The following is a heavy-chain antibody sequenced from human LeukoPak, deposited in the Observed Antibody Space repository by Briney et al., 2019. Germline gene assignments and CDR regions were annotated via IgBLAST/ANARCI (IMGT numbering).Heavy chain of an antibody. D-gene: IGHD3-10*01. CDR2: IYYSGST. CDR3: ARSSYYGSVRADY. CDR1: GGSISSYY. V-gene: IGHV4-59*01. J-gene: IGHJ4*02. Sequence: SETLSLTCTVSGGSISSYYWSWIRQPPGKGLEWIGYIYYSGSTNYNPSLKSRVTISVDTSKNQFSLKLSSVTAADTAVYYCARSSYYGSVRADYWGQGTLVTVSS.